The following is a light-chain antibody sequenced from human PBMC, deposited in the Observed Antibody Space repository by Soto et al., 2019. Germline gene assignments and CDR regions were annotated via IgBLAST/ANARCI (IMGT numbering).Light chain of an antibody. CDR1: QSVSSD. CDR2: GAS. J-gene: IGKJ5*01. Sequence: EIVKTQFPAALSVSPGERATLSCRASQSVSSDLAWYQQKPGQAPRLLIYGASTRATAFPARFSGSGSGTEFSLTISSLQSEDFAVYYCQQYNNWPPTFGQGTRLEIK. CDR3: QQYNNWPPT. V-gene: IGKV3-15*01.